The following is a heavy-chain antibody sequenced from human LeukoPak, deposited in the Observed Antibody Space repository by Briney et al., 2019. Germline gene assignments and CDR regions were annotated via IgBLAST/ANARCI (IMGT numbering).Heavy chain of an antibody. D-gene: IGHD2-2*01. Sequence: PGRSLRLSCAASGFTFSSYGMHWVRQAPGKGLEWVAVIWYDGSNKYYADSVKGRFTISRDNSKNTLYLQMNSLRAEDTAVYYCAKDHWASPPRGYCSSTSCPTGYYYYYMDVWGKGTTVTVSS. CDR2: IWYDGSNK. CDR1: GFTFSSYG. V-gene: IGHV3-33*06. CDR3: AKDHWASPPRGYCSSTSCPTGYYYYYMDV. J-gene: IGHJ6*03.